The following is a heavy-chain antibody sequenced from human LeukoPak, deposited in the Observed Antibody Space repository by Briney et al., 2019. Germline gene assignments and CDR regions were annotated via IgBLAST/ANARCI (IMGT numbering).Heavy chain of an antibody. J-gene: IGHJ6*03. Sequence: SETLSLTCTVSGGSISSYYWSWIRQPPGKGLEWIGYIYYSGSTYYNPSLKSRVTISVDTSKNQFSLKLSSVTAADTAVYYCARALSSSSWYYYYYMDVWGKGTTVTVSS. D-gene: IGHD6-6*01. CDR1: GGSISSYY. V-gene: IGHV4-30-4*02. CDR3: ARALSSSSWYYYYYMDV. CDR2: IYYSGST.